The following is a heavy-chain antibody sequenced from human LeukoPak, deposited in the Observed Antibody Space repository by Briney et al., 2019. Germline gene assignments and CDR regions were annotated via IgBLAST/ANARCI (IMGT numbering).Heavy chain of an antibody. Sequence: GGSLRLSCAASGFTFSDYYMSWLRQAPGKGLEWVSYISSSGSTIYYADSVKGRFTISRDNAKNSLYLQMNSLRAEDTAVYYCAGSITMVRGVIITDSWGQGTLVTVSS. J-gene: IGHJ5*01. D-gene: IGHD3-10*01. V-gene: IGHV3-11*01. CDR1: GFTFSDYY. CDR2: ISSSGSTI. CDR3: AGSITMVRGVIITDS.